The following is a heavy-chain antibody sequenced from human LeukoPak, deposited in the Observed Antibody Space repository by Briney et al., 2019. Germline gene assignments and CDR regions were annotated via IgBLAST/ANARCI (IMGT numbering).Heavy chain of an antibody. D-gene: IGHD2-15*01. CDR3: ARDACSGGSCYPDY. J-gene: IGHJ4*02. CDR2: VNPKSGNT. V-gene: IGHV1-8*03. Sequence: ASVKVSCKASGYTFTSYDINWVRQAPGQGLEWMGWVNPKSGNTGYKQKFQARVTITRDTSITTAYMELSSLRSEDTAVYYCARDACSGGSCYPDYWGQGTLVTVSS. CDR1: GYTFTSYD.